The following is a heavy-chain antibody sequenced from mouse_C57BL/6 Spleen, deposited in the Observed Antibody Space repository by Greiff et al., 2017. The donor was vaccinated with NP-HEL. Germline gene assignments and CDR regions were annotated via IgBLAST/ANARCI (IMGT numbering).Heavy chain of an antibody. CDR2: ISYDGSN. D-gene: IGHD2-5*01. J-gene: IGHJ4*01. CDR3: ARAYSNYNYAMDY. CDR1: GYSITSGYY. Sequence: EVQRVESGPGLVNPSQSLSLTCSVTGYSITSGYYWNWIRQFPGNKLEWMGYISYDGSNNYNPSLKNRISITRDTSKNQFFLKLNSVTTEDTATYYCARAYSNYNYAMDYWGQGTSVTVSS. V-gene: IGHV3-6*01.